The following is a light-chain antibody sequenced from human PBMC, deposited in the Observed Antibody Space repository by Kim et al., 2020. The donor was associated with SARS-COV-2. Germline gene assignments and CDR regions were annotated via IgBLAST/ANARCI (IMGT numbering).Light chain of an antibody. CDR3: ASWDDSLNGFML. CDR2: SNS. CDR1: SSDVGSND. V-gene: IGLV1-44*01. Sequence: ITCSGTSSDVGSNDANCYQQHPGAAPKPLVFSNSQRPSGAPDPFPGSRSGTSDSLAITGLQSEDEADYYCASWDDSLNGFMLFGGGTKLTVL. J-gene: IGLJ2*01.